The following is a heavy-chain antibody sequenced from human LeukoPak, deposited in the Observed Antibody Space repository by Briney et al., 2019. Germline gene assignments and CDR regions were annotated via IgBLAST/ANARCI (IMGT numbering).Heavy chain of an antibody. J-gene: IGHJ6*03. CDR2: IRYDGSNK. Sequence: GESLRLSXAPSGFTFSSYGMHWVRQAPGKGLEWVTFIRYDGSNKYYADSVKGRFTISRDNSKNTLYLQMNSLRAEDTAVYYCAKSSGYRENYYYYYMDVWGKGTTVTVSS. CDR3: AKSSGYRENYYYYYMDV. V-gene: IGHV3-30*02. CDR1: GFTFSSYG. D-gene: IGHD3-22*01.